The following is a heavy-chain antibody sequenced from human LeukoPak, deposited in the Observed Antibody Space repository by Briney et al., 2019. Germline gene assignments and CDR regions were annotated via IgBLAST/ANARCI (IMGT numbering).Heavy chain of an antibody. J-gene: IGHJ4*02. CDR3: AINHDY. V-gene: IGHV3-74*01. CDR1: GFTFSSYW. Sequence: GGSLRLSCAASGFTFSSYWMHWVRQAPGKGLVWVSRINSDGSSTSYADSVKGRFTISRDIPNNSVYLQMNSLRVEDTAVYYCAINHDYWGQGTLVTVSS. CDR2: INSDGSST.